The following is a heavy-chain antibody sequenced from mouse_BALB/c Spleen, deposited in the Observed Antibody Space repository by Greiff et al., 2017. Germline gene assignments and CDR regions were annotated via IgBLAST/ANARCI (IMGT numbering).Heavy chain of an antibody. CDR3: ARTDGYTYAMDY. CDR2: IDPANGNT. V-gene: IGHV14-3*02. J-gene: IGHJ4*01. Sequence: DVKLQESGAELVKPGASVKLSCTASGFNIKDTYMHWVKQRPEQGLEWIGRIDPANGNTKYDPKFQGKATITADTSSNTAYLQLSSLTSEDTAVYYCARTDGYTYAMDYWGQGTSVTVSS. D-gene: IGHD2-3*01. CDR1: GFNIKDTY.